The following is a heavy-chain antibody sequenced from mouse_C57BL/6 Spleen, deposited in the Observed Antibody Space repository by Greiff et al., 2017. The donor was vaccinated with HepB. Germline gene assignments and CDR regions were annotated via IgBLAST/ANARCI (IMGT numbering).Heavy chain of an antibody. CDR1: GYTFTSYW. V-gene: IGHV1-69*01. CDR2: IDPSDSYT. CDR3: ARPDYDWFAY. J-gene: IGHJ3*01. Sequence: QVQLQQPGAELVMPGASVKLSCKASGYTFTSYWMHWVKQRPGQGLEWIGEIDPSDSYTNYNQKFKGKSTLTVDKSSSTAYMQLSSLTSEDSAVYDCARPDYDWFAYWGQGTLVTVSA. D-gene: IGHD2-4*01.